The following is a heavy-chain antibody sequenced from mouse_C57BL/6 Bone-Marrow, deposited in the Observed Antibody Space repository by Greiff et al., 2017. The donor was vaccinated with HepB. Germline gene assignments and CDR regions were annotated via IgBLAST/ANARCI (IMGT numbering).Heavy chain of an antibody. CDR3: ARSRGYGYDDGAWFAY. CDR2: INPNNGGT. V-gene: IGHV1-22*01. Sequence: EVQLQQSGPELVKPGASVKMSCKASGYTFTDYNMHWVKQSHGKSLEWIGYINPNNGGTSYNQKFKGKATLTVNKSSSTAYMELRSLTSEDSAVYYCARSRGYGYDDGAWFAYWGQGTLVTVSA. CDR1: GYTFTDYN. J-gene: IGHJ3*01. D-gene: IGHD2-2*01.